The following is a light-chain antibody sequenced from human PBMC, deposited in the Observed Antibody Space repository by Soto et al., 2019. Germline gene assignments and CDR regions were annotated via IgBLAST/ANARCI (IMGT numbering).Light chain of an antibody. CDR1: SNNIGAGYD. J-gene: IGLJ1*01. CDR2: SNN. CDR3: QSYDSSLSGSYV. V-gene: IGLV1-40*01. Sequence: QSVLTQPPSVSGAPGQRVTISCTGSSNNIGAGYDVHWYQRLPGTAPKVLIYSNNNRPSGVPDRFSGSKSGTSASLAITGLQAEDEADYYCQSYDSSLSGSYVFGTGTKVTGL.